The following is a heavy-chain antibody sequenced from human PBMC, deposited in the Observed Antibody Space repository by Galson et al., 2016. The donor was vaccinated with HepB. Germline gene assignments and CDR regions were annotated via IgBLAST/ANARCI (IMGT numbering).Heavy chain of an antibody. V-gene: IGHV3-9*01. CDR1: GFIFGDYA. D-gene: IGHD6-19*01. CDR2: LTWNGGII. CDR3: AKGLGSGWSDY. J-gene: IGHJ4*02. Sequence: SLRLSCAASGFIFGDYAMSWVRQSPGKGLEWVSGLTWNGGIIGYADSVKGRFTISRDNARNFLFLQMNNLRSEDAALYYCAKGLGSGWSDYWGPGTRVSVSS.